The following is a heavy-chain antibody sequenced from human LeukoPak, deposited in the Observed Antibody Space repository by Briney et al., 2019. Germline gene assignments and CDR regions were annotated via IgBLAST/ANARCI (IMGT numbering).Heavy chain of an antibody. D-gene: IGHD6-13*01. Sequence: GGSLRLSCAASGFTFSSYGMHWVRQAPGKGLEWVAVISYEGSNKYYADSVKGRFTISRDNSKNTLYLQMNSLRAEDTAVYYCAKETRREQLGLDYWGQGTLVTVSS. CDR2: ISYEGSNK. CDR1: GFTFSSYG. J-gene: IGHJ4*02. V-gene: IGHV3-30*18. CDR3: AKETRREQLGLDY.